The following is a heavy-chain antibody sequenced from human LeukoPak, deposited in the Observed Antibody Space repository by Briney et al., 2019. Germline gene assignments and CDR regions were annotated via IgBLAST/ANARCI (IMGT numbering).Heavy chain of an antibody. CDR1: GFTFSSYA. CDR2: ISYDGSNK. V-gene: IGHV3-30-3*01. CDR3: ARDRMVRGPDYYYGMDV. J-gene: IGHJ6*02. Sequence: PGRSLRLSCVASGFTFSSYAMHWVRQAPGKGLEWVAVISYDGSNKYYADSVKGRFTISRDNSKNTLYLQMNSLRAEDTAVYYCARDRMVRGPDYYYGMDVWGQGTTVTVSS. D-gene: IGHD3-10*01.